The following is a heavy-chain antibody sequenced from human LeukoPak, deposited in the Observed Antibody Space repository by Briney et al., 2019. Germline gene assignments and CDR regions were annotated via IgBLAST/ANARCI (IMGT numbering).Heavy chain of an antibody. J-gene: IGHJ4*02. CDR3: ARDEAAAPSGIAVAGTNLDY. V-gene: IGHV3-74*01. Sequence: PGGSLRLSCAASGFTFSSYWMHWVRQAPGKGLVWVSRINSDGSSTSYADSVKGRFTNSRDNAKNTLYLQMNSLRAEDTAVYYCARDEAAAPSGIAVAGTNLDYWGQGTLVTVSS. CDR2: INSDGSST. D-gene: IGHD6-19*01. CDR1: GFTFSSYW.